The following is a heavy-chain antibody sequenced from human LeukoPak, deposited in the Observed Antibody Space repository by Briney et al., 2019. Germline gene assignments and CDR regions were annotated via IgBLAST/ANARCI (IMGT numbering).Heavy chain of an antibody. D-gene: IGHD1-26*01. CDR3: TTVGWELLSYYFDY. Sequence: GGSLRLSCAASGFTFSNAWMSWVRQAPGKGLEWVGRIKSKTDGGTTDYAAPVKGRFTISRDDSKNTLYLQMNSLKTEDTAVYYCTTVGWELLSYYFDYWGQGTLVTVSS. CDR2: IKSKTDGGTT. CDR1: GFTFSNAW. J-gene: IGHJ4*02. V-gene: IGHV3-15*01.